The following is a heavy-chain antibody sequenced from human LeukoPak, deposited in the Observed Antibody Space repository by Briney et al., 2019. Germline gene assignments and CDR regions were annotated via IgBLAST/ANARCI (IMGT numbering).Heavy chain of an antibody. CDR3: ARERGGSYSDY. Sequence: GASVKVSCKASGYTFTSYDISWVRQAPGQGLEWMGRIIPILGIANYAQKFQGRVTITADKSTSTAYMELSSLRSEDTAVYYCARERGGSYSDYWGQGTLVTVSS. J-gene: IGHJ4*02. D-gene: IGHD1-26*01. CDR2: IIPILGIA. V-gene: IGHV1-69*04. CDR1: GYTFTSYD.